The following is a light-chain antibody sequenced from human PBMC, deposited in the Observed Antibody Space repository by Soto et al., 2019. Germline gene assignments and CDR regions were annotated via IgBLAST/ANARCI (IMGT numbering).Light chain of an antibody. CDR3: CSYAGDNYV. Sequence: QSVLTQPASVSGSPGQSFTISCTGTSSDVGSYNLVSWYQHHPGKAPQLMIFVVSKRPSGVSNRFSGSKSGNTASLTISGLQAEDEADYYCCSYAGDNYVFGAGTKVTVL. CDR2: VVS. J-gene: IGLJ1*01. V-gene: IGLV2-23*02. CDR1: SSDVGSYNL.